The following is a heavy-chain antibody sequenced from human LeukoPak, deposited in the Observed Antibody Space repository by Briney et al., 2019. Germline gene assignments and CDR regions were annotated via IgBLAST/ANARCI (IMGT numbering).Heavy chain of an antibody. CDR3: ARGSGSSY. D-gene: IGHD3-10*01. Sequence: SETLSPTCTVSGGSISSYYWSWIRQPPGKGLEWIGYIYYSGSTNYNPSLKSRVTISVDTSKNQFSLKLSSVTAADTAVYYCARGSGSSYWGQGTLVTVSS. J-gene: IGHJ4*02. V-gene: IGHV4-59*01. CDR1: GGSISSYY. CDR2: IYYSGST.